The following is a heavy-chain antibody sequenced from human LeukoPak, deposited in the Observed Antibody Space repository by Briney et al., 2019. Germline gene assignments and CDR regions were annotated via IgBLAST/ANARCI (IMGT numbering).Heavy chain of an antibody. Sequence: GGSLRLSCAAFGFTFSSYSMTWVRQAPGKGLEWVSSIRSSGTFSKYADSVKGRFTISRDNAKNSLFLQMNSLRAEDTAVYYCAKVAAGTSSFNDYWGQGTLVTVSS. CDR2: IRSSGTFS. CDR1: GFTFSSYS. J-gene: IGHJ4*02. CDR3: AKVAAGTSSFNDY. V-gene: IGHV3-21*04. D-gene: IGHD6-13*01.